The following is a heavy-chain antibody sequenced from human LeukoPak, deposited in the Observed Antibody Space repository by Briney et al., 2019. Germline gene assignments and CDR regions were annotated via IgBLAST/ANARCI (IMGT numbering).Heavy chain of an antibody. CDR3: ARRLYIVRGAFDI. V-gene: IGHV3-11*04. J-gene: IGHJ3*02. Sequence: GGSLRLSCAASGFTFSDSYMTWIRQAPGKGLEWVSFISNSGDTIYYADSVKGRFTTSRDNAMSSLYLQMNSLRAEDTAVYFCARRLYIVRGAFDIWGQGTMVTVSS. CDR1: GFTFSDSY. D-gene: IGHD2/OR15-2a*01. CDR2: ISNSGDTI.